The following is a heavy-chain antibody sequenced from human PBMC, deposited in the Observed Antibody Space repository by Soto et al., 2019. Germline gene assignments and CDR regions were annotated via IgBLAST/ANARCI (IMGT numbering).Heavy chain of an antibody. V-gene: IGHV4-61*01. Sequence: PSETLSLTCTVSGGSASSGSYYWTWIRQPPGKGLEWIGYIYDSGSTHYNPSLKSRVTTSADTSKRQFFLKLSSVTAADTAVYYCARSEWGYAFQIWGQGTMVTVSS. CDR3: ARSEWGYAFQI. CDR2: IYDSGST. CDR1: GGSASSGSYY. D-gene: IGHD1-26*01. J-gene: IGHJ3*02.